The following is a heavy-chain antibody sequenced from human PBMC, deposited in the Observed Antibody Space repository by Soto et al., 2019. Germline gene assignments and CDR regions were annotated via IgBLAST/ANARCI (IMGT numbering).Heavy chain of an antibody. D-gene: IGHD6-13*01. CDR2: IYYSGST. CDR1: GGSISSYY. V-gene: IGHV4-59*01. Sequence: SETLSLTCTVSGGSISSYYWSWLRQPPGKGLEWIAYIYYSGSTTYNPSLKSRVNISVDTSKNRFSLRLSSVTAADTAVYYCARGGYMKVDWFDPWGQGTLVTVS. J-gene: IGHJ5*02. CDR3: ARGGYMKVDWFDP.